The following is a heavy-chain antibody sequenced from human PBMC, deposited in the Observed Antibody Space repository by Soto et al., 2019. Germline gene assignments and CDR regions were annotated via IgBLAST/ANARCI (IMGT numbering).Heavy chain of an antibody. CDR2: IYYSGST. D-gene: IGHD3-16*01. CDR1: GGSISSYY. CDR3: ARGGAPYNWFDP. Sequence: QVRLQESGPGLVKPSETLSLTCTVSGGSISSYYWSWIRQPPGKGLEWVGYIYYSGSTNYNPSLKSRVTISVDTSKNQFSLKLSSVTAADTAVYYCARGGAPYNWFDPWGQGTLVTVSS. J-gene: IGHJ5*02. V-gene: IGHV4-59*01.